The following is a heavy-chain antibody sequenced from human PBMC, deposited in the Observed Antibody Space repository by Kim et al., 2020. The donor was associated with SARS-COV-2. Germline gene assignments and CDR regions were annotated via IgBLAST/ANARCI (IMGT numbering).Heavy chain of an antibody. D-gene: IGHD4-17*01. J-gene: IGHJ3*02. V-gene: IGHV3-21*01. CDR2: ISSSSSYI. Sequence: LSLTCAASGFTFSSYSMNWVRQAPGKGLEWVSSISSSSSYIYYADSVKGRFTISRDNAKNSLYLQMNSLRAEDTAVYYCARASHYANAFDIWGQGTMVTVSS. CDR3: ARASHYANAFDI. CDR1: GFTFSSYS.